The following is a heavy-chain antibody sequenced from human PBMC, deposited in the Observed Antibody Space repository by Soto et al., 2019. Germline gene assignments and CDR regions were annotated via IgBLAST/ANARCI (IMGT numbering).Heavy chain of an antibody. D-gene: IGHD6-6*01. Sequence: SETLSLTCSVSSDSMNSGGYYWSWIRQHSGKGLEWIGYIYSNGDTYYNPSLKSRVTISVDTSKNQFSLNLTSVTAADTAVYYCARRGGSSSGYYYYAMDVWGQGTTVTVSS. V-gene: IGHV4-31*03. J-gene: IGHJ6*02. CDR2: IYSNGDT. CDR3: ARRGGSSSGYYYYAMDV. CDR1: SDSMNSGGYY.